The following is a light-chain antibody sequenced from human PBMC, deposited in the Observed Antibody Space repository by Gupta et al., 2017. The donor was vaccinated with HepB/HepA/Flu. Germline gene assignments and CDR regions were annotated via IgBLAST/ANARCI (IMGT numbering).Light chain of an antibody. CDR2: DVN. J-gene: IGLJ1*01. V-gene: IGLV2-8*01. CDR1: NSDIAFYKF. CDR3: FSNVTRHTYV. Sequence: QSALTQPPSTSGSPGQSVTISCTGSNSDIAFYKFVSWYQQHPGKVPKLIIFDVNKRPAGVPHRFSGSRSDCSASLTVSELQPEDEANYYCFSNVTRHTYVFGTGTTVTV.